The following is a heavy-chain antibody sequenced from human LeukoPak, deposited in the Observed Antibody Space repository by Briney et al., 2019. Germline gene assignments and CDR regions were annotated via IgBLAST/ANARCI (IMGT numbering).Heavy chain of an antibody. V-gene: IGHV3-48*04. Sequence: GSLRLSCAASGFTFSSYSMNWVRQAPGKGLEWVSYISSSSTIYYADSVKGRFTISRDNAKNSLYLQMNSLRAEDTAVYYCARDRIGDYWGQGTLVTVSS. D-gene: IGHD1-26*01. CDR1: GFTFSSYS. J-gene: IGHJ4*02. CDR3: ARDRIGDY. CDR2: ISSSSTI.